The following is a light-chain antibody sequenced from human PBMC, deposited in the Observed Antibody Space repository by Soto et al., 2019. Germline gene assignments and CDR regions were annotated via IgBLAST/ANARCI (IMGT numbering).Light chain of an antibody. CDR1: QSVSSSY. J-gene: IGKJ2*01. V-gene: IGKV3-20*01. CDR3: QQYGSSPPYT. Sequence: EIVLTQSPGTLSLSPGERATLSCRASQSVSSSYLAWYQQKPGQAPRLLIYGASSRATGIQDRFSGSGSGTVFTLTISRLEPEDFAVYYCQQYGSSPPYTFGQGTKLEIK. CDR2: GAS.